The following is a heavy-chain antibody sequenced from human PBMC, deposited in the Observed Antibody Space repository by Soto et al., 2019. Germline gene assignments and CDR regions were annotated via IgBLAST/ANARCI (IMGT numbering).Heavy chain of an antibody. CDR1: GFTFDDYA. D-gene: IGHD3-10*01. CDR3: AKDTSSYYYGSGSTFDY. CDR2: ISWNSGSI. Sequence: PGGSVRLSCAASGFTFDDYAMHWVRQAPGKGLEWVSGISWNSGSIGYADSVKGRFTISRDNAKNSLYLQMNSLRAEDTALYYCAKDTSSYYYGSGSTFDYWGQGTLVTVSS. J-gene: IGHJ4*02. V-gene: IGHV3-9*01.